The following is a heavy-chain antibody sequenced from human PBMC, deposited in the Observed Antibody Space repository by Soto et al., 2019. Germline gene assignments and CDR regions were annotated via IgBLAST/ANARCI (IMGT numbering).Heavy chain of an antibody. Sequence: EVQLVESGGGLVQPGGSLRLSCAASGFTFSSYSMNWVRQAPGKGLEWVSYISSSSSTIYYADSVKGRFTISRDNAKNSLYRQMNRLRAEDTAVYYCAGDGNMFRGVLWSWGQGTLVTVSS. D-gene: IGHD3-10*01. CDR2: ISSSSSTI. CDR1: GFTFSSYS. V-gene: IGHV3-48*01. CDR3: AGDGNMFRGVLWS. J-gene: IGHJ5*02.